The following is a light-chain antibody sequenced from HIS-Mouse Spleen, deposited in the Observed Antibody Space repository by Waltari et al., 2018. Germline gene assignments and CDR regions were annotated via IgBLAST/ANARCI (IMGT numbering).Light chain of an antibody. V-gene: IGKV3-20*01. CDR1: QSVSSSY. CDR3: QQYGSSPPWT. Sequence: EIVLTQSPGTLSLSPGDRATLSFRASQSVSSSYLAWHQQKPGHAPRLLIYGASSRATGIPDRFSGSGSGTDFTLTISRLEPEDFAVYYCQQYGSSPPWTFGQGTKVEIK. CDR2: GAS. J-gene: IGKJ1*01.